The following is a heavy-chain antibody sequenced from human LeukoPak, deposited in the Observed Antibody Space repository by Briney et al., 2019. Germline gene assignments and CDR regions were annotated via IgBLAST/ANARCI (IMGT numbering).Heavy chain of an antibody. CDR1: GFNFSSYG. D-gene: IGHD3-10*01. V-gene: IGHV3-33*01. J-gene: IGHJ4*02. CDR2: IWYDGSDK. CDR3: ARSYYYGSGSYYPFDY. Sequence: GGSLRLSCAASGFNFSSYGMHWVRQAPGKGLEWVAVIWYDGSDKYYVDSVKGRFTVSRDNSKNTLYLQMNSLRAEDTAVYYCARSYYYGSGSYYPFDYWGQGTLVTVSS.